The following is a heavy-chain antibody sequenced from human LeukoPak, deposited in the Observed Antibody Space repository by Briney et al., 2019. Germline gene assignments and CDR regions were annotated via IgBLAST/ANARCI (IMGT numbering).Heavy chain of an antibody. Sequence: GGSLRLSCAASGFTFSSYWMSWVRQAPGKGLEWVANIKQDGSEKYYVDSVKGRFTISRDNVKNSLYLQMNSLRAEDTAVYYCARMTTVTYYYYYMDIWGKGTTVIISS. CDR1: GFTFSSYW. CDR3: ARMTTVTYYYYYMDI. CDR2: IKQDGSEK. V-gene: IGHV3-7*01. D-gene: IGHD4-17*01. J-gene: IGHJ6*03.